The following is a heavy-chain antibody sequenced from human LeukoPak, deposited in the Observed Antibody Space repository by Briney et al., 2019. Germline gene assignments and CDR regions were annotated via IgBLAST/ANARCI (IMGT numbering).Heavy chain of an antibody. J-gene: IGHJ4*02. CDR3: ARGSSGFPFY. V-gene: IGHV4-59*08. Sequence: KTSETLSLTCTVSGGSISSYYWSWIRQPPGKGLEWIGYIYYSGSINYNPSLKSRVTISVDTSKNQFSLKLSSVTAADTAVYYCARGSSGFPFYWGQGTLVTVSS. CDR1: GGSISSYY. CDR2: IYYSGSI. D-gene: IGHD6-19*01.